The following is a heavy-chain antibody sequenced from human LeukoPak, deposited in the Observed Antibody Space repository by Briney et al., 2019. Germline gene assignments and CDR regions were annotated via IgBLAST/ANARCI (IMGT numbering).Heavy chain of an antibody. CDR1: GSTFDNYA. CDR2: ISRNSGNI. CDR3: AKGGFFVFCSGYYRFDY. D-gene: IGHD3-3*01. V-gene: IGHV3-9*01. Sequence: TGGSLRLSCAPSGSTFDNYAMHWVRQAPGKGLEWVSGISRNSGNICYADSVKGRFTISRDNAKNSLYLQMNSLRAEDTDLSYCAKGGFFVFCSGYYRFDYWGQGTLVTVSS. J-gene: IGHJ4*02.